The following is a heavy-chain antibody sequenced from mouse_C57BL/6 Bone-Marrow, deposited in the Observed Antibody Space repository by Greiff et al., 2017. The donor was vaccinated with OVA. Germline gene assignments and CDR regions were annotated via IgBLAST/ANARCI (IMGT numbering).Heavy chain of an antibody. J-gene: IGHJ2*01. CDR2: IYPRDGST. V-gene: IGHV1-85*01. CDR3: ARLFPYYCDY. CDR1: GYTFTSYD. Sequence: VQLVESGPELVKPGASVKLSCKASGYTFTSYDINWVKQRPGPGLEWIGWIYPRDGSTKYNEKCKGKATVTVDTAASTAYMELHSLTSEDAAVYFCARLFPYYCDYWGQGTTLTVSS.